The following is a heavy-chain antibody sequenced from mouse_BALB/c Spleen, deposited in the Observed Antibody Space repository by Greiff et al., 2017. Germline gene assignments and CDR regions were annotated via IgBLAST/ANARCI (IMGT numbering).Heavy chain of an antibody. CDR3: ARGGSSYAMDY. D-gene: IGHD1-1*01. Sequence: VQLQQPGAELVKPGASVKLSCKASGYTFTSYWMHWVKQRPEQGLEWIGRIDPANGNTKYDPKFQGKATITADTSSNTAYLQLSSLTSEDTAVYYCARGGSSYAMDYWGQGTSVTVSS. V-gene: IGHV14-3*02. J-gene: IGHJ4*01. CDR2: IDPANGNT. CDR1: GYTFTSYW.